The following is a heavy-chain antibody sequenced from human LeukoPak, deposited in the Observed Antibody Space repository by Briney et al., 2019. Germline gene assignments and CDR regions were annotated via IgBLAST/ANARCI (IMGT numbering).Heavy chain of an antibody. D-gene: IGHD6-19*01. J-gene: IGHJ4*02. CDR1: GVPLSNYY. CDR2: INHSGYT. Sequence: SETLSLTCAVSGVPLSNYYWSWVRQSPRQGLEWIGEINHSGYTNYNPSLKSRVTMSIDTSKNQFYLMLTSVTAADTGVYYCTRAVAGHPDWGQGTLVTVSS. V-gene: IGHV4-34*01. CDR3: TRAVAGHPD.